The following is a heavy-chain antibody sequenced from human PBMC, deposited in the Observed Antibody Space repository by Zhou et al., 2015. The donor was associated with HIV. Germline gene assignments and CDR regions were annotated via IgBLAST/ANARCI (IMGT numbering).Heavy chain of an antibody. D-gene: IGHD3-10*01. J-gene: IGHJ5*02. V-gene: IGHV3-30-3*01. Sequence: QVQLVESGGGVVQPGRSLRLSCVGSGFTFSDYSIHWVRQAPGKGLEWVGVISFLVHNIYYADSVRGRFTISRDNSENTAYLHMNTLKEEDTGVYYCVRDKRWGGDSFHLPDDLWGQGAVVTVSS. CDR3: VRDKRWGGDSFHLPDDL. CDR2: ISFLVHNI. CDR1: GFTFSDYS.